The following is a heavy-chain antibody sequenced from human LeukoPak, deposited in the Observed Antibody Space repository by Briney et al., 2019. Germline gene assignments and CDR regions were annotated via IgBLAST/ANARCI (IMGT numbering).Heavy chain of an antibody. J-gene: IGHJ1*01. CDR1: GGTFSSYA. V-gene: IGHV1-69*04. Sequence: VASVKVSCKASGGTFSSYAISWVRQAPGQGLEWMGRIIPILGIANYAQKFQGRVTITADKSTCTAYMELSSLRSEDTAVYYCARSGSYSSDEYFQHWGQGTLVTVSS. CDR3: ARSGSYSSDEYFQH. CDR2: IIPILGIA. D-gene: IGHD3-10*01.